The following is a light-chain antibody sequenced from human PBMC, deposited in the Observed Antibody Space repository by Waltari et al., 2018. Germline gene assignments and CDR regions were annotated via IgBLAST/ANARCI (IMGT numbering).Light chain of an antibody. J-gene: IGKJ4*01. Sequence: EIVLTQSPATLSLSPGDRATLSCRASQSVGTYLAWYHQKPGQAPRLLISAASYRASGIPARFSGSGSGTDFTLTISSLEPEDFAIYYCQQRTDWPPLTFGGGTKVEIK. V-gene: IGKV3-11*01. CDR1: QSVGTY. CDR3: QQRTDWPPLT. CDR2: AAS.